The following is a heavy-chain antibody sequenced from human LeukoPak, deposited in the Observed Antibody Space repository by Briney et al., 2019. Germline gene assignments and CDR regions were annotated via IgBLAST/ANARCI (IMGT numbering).Heavy chain of an antibody. CDR2: IGVNT. J-gene: IGHJ4*02. D-gene: IGHD3-3*01. CDR1: GFTFSNYA. CDR3: AKVWDASRILSYFDY. V-gene: IGHV3-23*01. Sequence: GGSLRLSCAASGFTFSNYAMSWVRQAPGKGLEWVSAIGVNTYYTDSVKGRFTISRDNSKNTLYLQMNRLRAEDTAVYYCAKVWDASRILSYFDYWGQGTLVTVSS.